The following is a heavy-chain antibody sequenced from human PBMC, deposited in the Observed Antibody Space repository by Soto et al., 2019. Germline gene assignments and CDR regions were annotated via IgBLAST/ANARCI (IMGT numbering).Heavy chain of an antibody. CDR2: ISYDGSNK. CDR3: ARDGGGSYFNY. V-gene: IGHV3-30-3*01. J-gene: IGHJ4*02. D-gene: IGHD1-26*01. Sequence: GGSLRLSCAASGFTFSSYAMHWVRQAPGKGLEWVAVISYDGSNKYYADSVKGRFTISRDNSKNKLYLQMNSLRAEDTAVYYCARDGGGSYFNYWGQGTLVTVSS. CDR1: GFTFSSYA.